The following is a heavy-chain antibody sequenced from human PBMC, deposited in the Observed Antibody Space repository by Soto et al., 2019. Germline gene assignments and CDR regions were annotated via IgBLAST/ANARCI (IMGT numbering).Heavy chain of an antibody. CDR2: ISYDGSNK. J-gene: IGHJ4*02. Sequence: QVQLVESGGGVVQPGRSLRLSCAASGFTFSSYGMHWVRQAPGKGLEWVAVISYDGSNKYYADSVKGRFTISRDNSKNTLYLQMNSLRAEDTAVYYCAKDHEVSSGPSDYWGQGTLVTVSS. V-gene: IGHV3-30*18. D-gene: IGHD6-19*01. CDR3: AKDHEVSSGPSDY. CDR1: GFTFSSYG.